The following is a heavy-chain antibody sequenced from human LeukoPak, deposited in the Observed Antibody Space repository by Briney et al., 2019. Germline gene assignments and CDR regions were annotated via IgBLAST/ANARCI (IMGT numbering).Heavy chain of an antibody. CDR1: GFTFSSYA. J-gene: IGHJ5*02. CDR2: ISGSGGST. Sequence: VGSLRLSCAASGFTFSSYAMSWVRQAPGKGLEWVSAISGSGGSTYYADSVKGRFTISRDNSKNTLYLQMNSLRAEDTAVYYCAKDHRVWFGEFHNWFDPWGQGTLVTVSS. CDR3: AKDHRVWFGEFHNWFDP. D-gene: IGHD3-10*01. V-gene: IGHV3-23*01.